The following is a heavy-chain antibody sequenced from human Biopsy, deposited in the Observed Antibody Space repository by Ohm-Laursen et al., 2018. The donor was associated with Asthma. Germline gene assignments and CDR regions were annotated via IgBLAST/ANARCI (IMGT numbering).Heavy chain of an antibody. D-gene: IGHD2-8*01. CDR2: IYYSGTT. CDR1: GGSIRTTNQY. CDR3: ARGPSPHYHTSNGKFDL. V-gene: IGHV4-30-4*08. Sequence: SQTLSLTCTVSGGSIRTTNQYWGWIRQPPGKGLEWIGYIYYSGTTYYNPSLKSRLTISVDMSKNQFILHLTSVTAADTAVYFCARGPSPHYHTSNGKFDLWGQGTLVTVSS. J-gene: IGHJ5*02.